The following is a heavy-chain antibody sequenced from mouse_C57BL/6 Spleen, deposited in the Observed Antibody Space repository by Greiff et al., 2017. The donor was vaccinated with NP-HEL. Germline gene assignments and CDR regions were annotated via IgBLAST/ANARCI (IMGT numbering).Heavy chain of an antibody. J-gene: IGHJ4*01. CDR3: ARYSGYDYAMDY. Sequence: EVHLVESGGGLVQPGGSLSLSCAASGFTFTDYYMSWVRQPPGKALEWLGFIRNKANGYTTEYSASVKGRFTISRDNSQSILYLQMNALRAEDSATYYCARYSGYDYAMDYWGQGTSVTVSS. CDR2: IRNKANGYTT. CDR1: GFTFTDYY. D-gene: IGHD2-2*01. V-gene: IGHV7-3*01.